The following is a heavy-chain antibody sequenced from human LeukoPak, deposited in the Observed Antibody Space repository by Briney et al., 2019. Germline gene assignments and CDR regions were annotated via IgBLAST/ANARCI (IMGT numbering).Heavy chain of an antibody. CDR2: IYYSGST. D-gene: IGHD5-24*01. J-gene: IGHJ3*02. Sequence: SETLSLTCTVSGGSISSGGYYWRWIRQHPGKGLEWIGYIYYSGSTYYNPSLKSRVTISVDTSKNQFSLKLSSVTAADTAVYYCARGIPRDGYNVGDAFDIWGQGTMVTVSS. CDR1: GGSISSGGYY. V-gene: IGHV4-31*03. CDR3: ARGIPRDGYNVGDAFDI.